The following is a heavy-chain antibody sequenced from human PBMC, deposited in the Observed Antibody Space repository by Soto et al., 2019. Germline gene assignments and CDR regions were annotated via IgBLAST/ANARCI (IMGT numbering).Heavy chain of an antibody. D-gene: IGHD1-26*01. J-gene: IGHJ3*02. Sequence: GGSLRLSCAASGFTFSSYWMSWVRQAPGKGLEWVANIKQDGSEKYYVDSVKGRFTISRDNAKNSLYLQMHSLRAEDTAVYYCARDGVVGATAFDIWGQGTMVTVSS. CDR1: GFTFSSYW. CDR3: ARDGVVGATAFDI. V-gene: IGHV3-7*03. CDR2: IKQDGSEK.